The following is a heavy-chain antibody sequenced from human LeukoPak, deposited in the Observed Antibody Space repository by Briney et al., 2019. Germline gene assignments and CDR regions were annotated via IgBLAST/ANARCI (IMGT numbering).Heavy chain of an antibody. CDR1: GYTFTGYY. CDR2: INPNSGGT. D-gene: IGHD6-13*01. Sequence: GASVKVSCKASGYTFTGYYIHWVRQAPGQGLECVGWINPNSGGTNYAQKFQGRVTMTRDTSISTAYMELSRLRSDDTAVYYCARVIGSSWTPADYWGQGTLVTVSS. V-gene: IGHV1-2*02. CDR3: ARVIGSSWTPADY. J-gene: IGHJ4*02.